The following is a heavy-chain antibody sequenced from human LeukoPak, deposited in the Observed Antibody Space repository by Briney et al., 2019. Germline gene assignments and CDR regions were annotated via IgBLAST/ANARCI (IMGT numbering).Heavy chain of an antibody. D-gene: IGHD1-26*01. J-gene: IGHJ4*02. Sequence: GRSLGLSCAASGFTFSSYGMHWVRQAPGKGLEWVAVISYDGSNKYYADSVRGRFTISRVNSKNTLYLQMNSLRAEDTAVYYCAKDQGEWEPGPFDYWGQGTLVTVSS. V-gene: IGHV3-30*18. CDR3: AKDQGEWEPGPFDY. CDR1: GFTFSSYG. CDR2: ISYDGSNK.